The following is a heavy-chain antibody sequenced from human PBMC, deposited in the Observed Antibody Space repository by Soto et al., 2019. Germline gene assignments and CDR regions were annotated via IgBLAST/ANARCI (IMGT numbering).Heavy chain of an antibody. CDR2: ICHSGST. J-gene: IGHJ6*02. D-gene: IGHD2-2*01. Sequence: PSETLSLTCAVYGGSISSNKWLSWFRHPPGKVLEWIGEICHSGSTNYNPSLKSRVTISLDKSKNQFSLKLTSVTAADSAVYYCARDDHIVVVPTSLGAMDVWGQGTTVTVSS. CDR1: GGSISSNKW. CDR3: ARDDHIVVVPTSLGAMDV. V-gene: IGHV4-4*02.